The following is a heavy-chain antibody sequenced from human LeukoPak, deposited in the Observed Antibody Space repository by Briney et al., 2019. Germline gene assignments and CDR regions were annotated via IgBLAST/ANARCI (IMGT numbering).Heavy chain of an antibody. Sequence: ASVKVSCKASGYTFTSYDINWVRQATGQGLEWMGWMNPNSGNTGYAQKFQGRVTMTRNTSISTAYMELSRLRSDDTAVYYCAVAIAAVNAFDIWGQGTMVTVSS. J-gene: IGHJ3*02. CDR2: MNPNSGNT. CDR1: GYTFTSYD. CDR3: AVAIAAVNAFDI. D-gene: IGHD6-13*01. V-gene: IGHV1-8*01.